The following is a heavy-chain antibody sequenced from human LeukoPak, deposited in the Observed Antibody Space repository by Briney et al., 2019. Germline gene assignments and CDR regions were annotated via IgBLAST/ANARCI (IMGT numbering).Heavy chain of an antibody. CDR1: GFTFDDYA. Sequence: ALRLSCAASGFTFDDYAMHWVRQAPGKGLEWVSAISWDSGNIGYADSVKGRFTVSRDNAKNSLYLEMNSLSSEDTALYYCVKPYYYDSSGQWAFDYWGQGTLVTVSS. CDR2: ISWDSGNI. J-gene: IGHJ4*02. CDR3: VKPYYYDSSGQWAFDY. D-gene: IGHD3-22*01. V-gene: IGHV3-9*01.